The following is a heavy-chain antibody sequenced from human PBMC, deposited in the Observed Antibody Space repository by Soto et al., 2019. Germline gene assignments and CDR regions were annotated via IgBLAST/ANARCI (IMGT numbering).Heavy chain of an antibody. V-gene: IGHV4-34*01. Sequence: SETLSLTCAVYGGAFSGYYWSWIRQPPGKGLEWIGEINHSGSTNYNPSLKSRVTISVDTSKTQFSLKLSSVTSADTAVYYCARGREGRNWNSVSVSLPYYYGMDVWGQGTTVTVSS. CDR2: INHSGST. CDR1: GGAFSGYY. J-gene: IGHJ6*02. CDR3: ARGREGRNWNSVSVSLPYYYGMDV. D-gene: IGHD1-7*01.